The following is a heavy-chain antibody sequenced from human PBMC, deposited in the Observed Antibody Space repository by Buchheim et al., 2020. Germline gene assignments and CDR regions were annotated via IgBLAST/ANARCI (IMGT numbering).Heavy chain of an antibody. CDR2: ISGSGDST. Sequence: EVQLLESGGGLVQPGGSLRLSCAASGFTFSSYAMSWVRQAPGKGLEWVSAISGSGDSTYYADSVKGRFTISRDNSKNTLYMQMNSLRAEDTAVFYCATQTPDSSSWYPLVGATWGYFDYWGQGTL. CDR1: GFTFSSYA. D-gene: IGHD6-13*01. J-gene: IGHJ4*02. CDR3: ATQTPDSSSWYPLVGATWGYFDY. V-gene: IGHV3-23*01.